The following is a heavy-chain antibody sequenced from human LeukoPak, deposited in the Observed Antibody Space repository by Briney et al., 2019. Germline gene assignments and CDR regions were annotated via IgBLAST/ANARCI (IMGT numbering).Heavy chain of an antibody. CDR2: ISSYNGNT. V-gene: IGHV1-18*01. CDR3: AREGFNRKYDY. J-gene: IGHJ4*02. CDR1: GYTFTTYA. Sequence: ASVKVSCKASGYTFTTYAITWVRQAPGQGLEWMGWISSYNGNTIYAQKLQARVTMTTDTSTTTAYMELRSLRSDDTAVYYCAREGFNRKYDYWGQGTLVTVSS.